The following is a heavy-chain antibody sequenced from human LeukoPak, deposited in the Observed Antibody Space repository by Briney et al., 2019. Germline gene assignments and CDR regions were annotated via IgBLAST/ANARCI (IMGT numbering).Heavy chain of an antibody. J-gene: IGHJ6*03. CDR2: IIPIFGTA. D-gene: IGHD6-13*01. V-gene: IGHV1-69*13. Sequence: ASVKVSCKASGGTFSSYAISWVRQAPGQGLEWMGGIIPIFGTANYAQKFQGRVTITADESTSTAYMELSSLRSEGTAVYYCARSSSWGVYYYYYMDVWGKGTTVTISS. CDR1: GGTFSSYA. CDR3: ARSSSWGVYYYYYMDV.